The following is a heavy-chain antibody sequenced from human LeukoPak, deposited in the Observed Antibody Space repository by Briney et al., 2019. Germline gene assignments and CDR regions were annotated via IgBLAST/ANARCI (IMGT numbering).Heavy chain of an antibody. CDR1: RFTFSSYA. D-gene: IGHD3-10*01. CDR2: ISGSGGST. J-gene: IGHJ4*02. CDR3: TRAGAYDSGTYGAGDY. Sequence: PVGSLRLSCAASRFTFSSYAMSWVRQAPGRGLEGVSAISGSGGSTYSEDSVKGRFTISRDNSKYTLYLQMNSLRADDTGVYYCTRAGAYDSGTYGAGDYWGQGTLVTVSS. V-gene: IGHV3-23*01.